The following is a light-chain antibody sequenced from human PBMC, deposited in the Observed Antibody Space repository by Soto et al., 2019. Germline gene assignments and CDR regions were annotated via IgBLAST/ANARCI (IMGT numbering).Light chain of an antibody. CDR2: GAS. CDR3: QQYGSSLYT. J-gene: IGKJ2*01. CDR1: QSVSSSY. V-gene: IGKV3-20*01. Sequence: EMVLTQSPGTLSLSPGERATLSCRASQSVSSSYLAWYQQKPGQAPRLLIYGASRRATGIPDRFSGSGSGTDFTLTISRLEPEDFAVYYCQQYGSSLYTFGKGNKLEIK.